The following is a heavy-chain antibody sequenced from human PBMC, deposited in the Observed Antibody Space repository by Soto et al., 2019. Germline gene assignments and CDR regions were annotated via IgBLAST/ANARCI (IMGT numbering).Heavy chain of an antibody. V-gene: IGHV4-39*01. CDR1: GGSISSSSYY. D-gene: IGHD6-13*01. Sequence: QLQLQESGPGLVKPSETLSLTCTVSGGSISSSSYYWGWIRQPPGKGLEWIGSIYYSGSTYYNPSLKSRVTISVDTSKNQFSLKLSSVTAADTAVYYCARSWGAAAGFDYWGQGTLVTVSS. CDR2: IYYSGST. CDR3: ARSWGAAAGFDY. J-gene: IGHJ4*02.